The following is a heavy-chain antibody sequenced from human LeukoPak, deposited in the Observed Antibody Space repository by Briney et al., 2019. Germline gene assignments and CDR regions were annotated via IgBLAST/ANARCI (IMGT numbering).Heavy chain of an antibody. Sequence: NPSETLSLTCAVYGGSFSGYYWSWIRQPPGKGLEGIGEINHSGSTNYNPSLKSQVTISVGTSKNQLSLKLSSVTAADTAVYYCARSRGIAARPHYYYGMDVWGQGTTVTVSS. CDR1: GGSFSGYY. V-gene: IGHV4-34*01. D-gene: IGHD6-6*01. CDR2: INHSGST. J-gene: IGHJ6*02. CDR3: ARSRGIAARPHYYYGMDV.